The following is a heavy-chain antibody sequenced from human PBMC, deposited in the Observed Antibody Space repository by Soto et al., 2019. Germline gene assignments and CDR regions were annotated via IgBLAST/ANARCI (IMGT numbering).Heavy chain of an antibody. J-gene: IGHJ4*02. CDR2: IGDSGGNT. D-gene: IGHD2-15*01. CDR1: GFTFSSSA. V-gene: IGHV3-23*01. CDR3: VKQIGYCSRGSGYFDW. Sequence: EVQLLESGGGLVQPGGSLRLSCAASGFTFSSSAMSWVRQAPGKGLEWVSAIGDSGGNTYDADSVKGRFTISRDNSKNTLYLQMNSLRVEDTAVYYCVKQIGYCSRGSGYFDWWGQGSLVTVSS.